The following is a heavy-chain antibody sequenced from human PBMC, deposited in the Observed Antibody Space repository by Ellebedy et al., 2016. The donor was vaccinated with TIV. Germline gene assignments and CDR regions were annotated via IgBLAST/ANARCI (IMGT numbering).Heavy chain of an antibody. CDR3: ARDMWFGESRGAFDI. D-gene: IGHD3-10*01. Sequence: GESLKISCAASGFTVSSNYMSWLRQAPGKGLVWVSAISGSGGSTYYADSVKGRFTISRDNSKNTLYLQMNILRAEDTAVYFCARDMWFGESRGAFDIWGQGTLVTVSS. CDR2: ISGSGGST. V-gene: IGHV3-53*01. J-gene: IGHJ3*02. CDR1: GFTVSSNY.